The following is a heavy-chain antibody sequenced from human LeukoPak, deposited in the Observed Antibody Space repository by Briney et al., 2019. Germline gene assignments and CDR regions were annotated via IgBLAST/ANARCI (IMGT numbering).Heavy chain of an antibody. CDR3: ARAEWSATSKFDS. J-gene: IGHJ5*01. CDR2: INPNSAGT. D-gene: IGHD2-8*01. CDR1: GYTFTDYY. Sequence: GASVKVPCKASGYTFTDYYLHWLRQDPGQGLEWVGWINPNSAGTEYAQEFQGRVTMTRDTSNSTAYMELSRLRPDDTAVYYCARAEWSATSKFDSWGQGTRVTVSS. V-gene: IGHV1-2*02.